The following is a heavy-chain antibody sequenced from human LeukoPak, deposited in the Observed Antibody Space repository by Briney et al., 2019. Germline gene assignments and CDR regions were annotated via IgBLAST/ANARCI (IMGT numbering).Heavy chain of an antibody. Sequence: GRSLRLSCAASGFTFSNYGMHWVRQAPGKGLEWVAVISYDGGHKYYADSVKGRFTISRDNSKNTLYLQINTLRAEDTAVYYCAKAYSYDDAFDIWGQGTMVTVSS. J-gene: IGHJ3*02. D-gene: IGHD3-22*01. CDR2: ISYDGGHK. CDR1: GFTFSNYG. CDR3: AKAYSYDDAFDI. V-gene: IGHV3-30*18.